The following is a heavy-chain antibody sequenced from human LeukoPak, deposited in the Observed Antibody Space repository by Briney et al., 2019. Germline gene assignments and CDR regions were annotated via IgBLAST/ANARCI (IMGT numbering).Heavy chain of an antibody. Sequence: PGGSLRLSCAASGFTFRNYVIHWVRQAPGKGLEWVAVTSSDLNVKLYADSVKGRFTISRDNSRSTLYLHMNSLRAEDTAVYFCAYYDSSGYYYGRLRYWGQGTPVTVSS. CDR3: AYYDSSGYYYGRLRY. D-gene: IGHD3-22*01. CDR2: TSSDLNVK. CDR1: GFTFRNYV. J-gene: IGHJ4*02. V-gene: IGHV3-30-3*01.